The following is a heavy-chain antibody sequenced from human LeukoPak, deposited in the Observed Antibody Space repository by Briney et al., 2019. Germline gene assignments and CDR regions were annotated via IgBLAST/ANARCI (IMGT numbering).Heavy chain of an antibody. CDR3: ARVPGRYCSSTSCYRYFDY. J-gene: IGHJ4*02. V-gene: IGHV1-18*01. CDR1: GYTFTSYG. CDR2: ISAYKGNT. D-gene: IGHD2-2*01. Sequence: ASVKVSCKASGYTFTSYGISWVRQAPGQGLEWMGWISAYKGNTNYAQKLQGRVTMTTDTSTSTAYMELRSLRSDDTAVYYCARVPGRYCSSTSCYRYFDYWGQGTLVTVSS.